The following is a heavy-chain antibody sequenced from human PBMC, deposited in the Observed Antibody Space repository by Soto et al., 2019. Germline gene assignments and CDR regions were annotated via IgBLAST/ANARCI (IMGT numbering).Heavy chain of an antibody. V-gene: IGHV1-69*13. CDR2: IIPIFGTA. D-gene: IGHD6-19*01. Sequence: SVKVSCKASGGTFSSYAISWVRQAPGQGLEWMGGIIPIFGTANYAQKFQGRVTITADESTSTAYMELSSLRSEDTALYYCARRVLEHSSGWILWFDPWGQGTLVTV. CDR1: GGTFSSYA. CDR3: ARRVLEHSSGWILWFDP. J-gene: IGHJ5*02.